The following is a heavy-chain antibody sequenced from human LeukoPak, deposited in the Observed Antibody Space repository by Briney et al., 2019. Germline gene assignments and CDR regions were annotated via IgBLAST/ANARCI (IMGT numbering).Heavy chain of an antibody. CDR3: ARDSTWQLDY. CDR2: IQEDGSYI. Sequence: PGGSLRLSCAASGFTFSRHWMTWVRQAPGKGLEWVANIQEDGSYIYYVDSVRGRFTISRDNTKNSLFLQMNSLRAVDTAVYFCARDSTWQLDYWGQGTLVTVSS. D-gene: IGHD5-12*01. J-gene: IGHJ4*02. CDR1: GFTFSRHW. V-gene: IGHV3-7*03.